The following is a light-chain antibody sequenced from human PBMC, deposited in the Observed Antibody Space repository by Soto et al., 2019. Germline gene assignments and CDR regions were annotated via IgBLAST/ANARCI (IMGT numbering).Light chain of an antibody. CDR3: QQYKSSILT. Sequence: DIQMTQSPSTLSASVGDRVTITCRASQSISSWLAWYQQKPGKAPELLIYRASNLESGVPSRFTGSGSGTEFTLTISSLQPDDFATYYCQQYKSSILTFGPGTKVDIK. J-gene: IGKJ3*01. V-gene: IGKV1-5*03. CDR2: RAS. CDR1: QSISSW.